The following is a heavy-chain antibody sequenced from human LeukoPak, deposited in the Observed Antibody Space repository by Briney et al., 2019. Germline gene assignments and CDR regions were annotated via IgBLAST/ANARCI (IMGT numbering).Heavy chain of an antibody. J-gene: IGHJ4*02. V-gene: IGHV4-61*02. CDR3: ARELPRGLVVVLDY. CDR1: GGSVSSGDSS. D-gene: IGHD3-22*01. CDR2: IYTSGIT. Sequence: PSQTLSLTCSVSGGSVSSGDSSWTWIRQPAGKGLEWIGRIYTSGITDYNPSLKSRVTISVDTSKNQFSLKLSSVTAADTAVYYCARELPRGLVVVLDYWGQGTLVTVSS.